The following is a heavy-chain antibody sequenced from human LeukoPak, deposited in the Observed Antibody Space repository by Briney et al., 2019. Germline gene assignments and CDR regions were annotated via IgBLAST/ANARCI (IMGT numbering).Heavy chain of an antibody. CDR3: ARGLARKAQYYDFWSGYSDY. CDR2: MNPNSGNT. J-gene: IGHJ4*02. CDR1: GYTFTSYD. D-gene: IGHD3-3*01. Sequence: ASVKVSCKASGYTFTSYDINWVRQATGQGLEWMGWMNPNSGNTGYAQKFQGRVTITRNTTISTAYMEQSSLRSEDTAVYYCARGLARKAQYYDFWSGYSDYWGQGTLVTVSS. V-gene: IGHV1-8*01.